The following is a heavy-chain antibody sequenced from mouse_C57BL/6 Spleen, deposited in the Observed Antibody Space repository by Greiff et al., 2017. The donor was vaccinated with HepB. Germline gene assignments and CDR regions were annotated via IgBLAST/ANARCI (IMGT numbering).Heavy chain of an antibody. Sequence: VKLVESGAELVRPGASVTLSCKASGYTFTDYEMHWVKQTPVHGLEWIGAIDPETGGTAYNQKFKGKAILTADKSSSTAYMELRSLTSEDSAVYYCTRWDYYGSSSYYYAMDYWGQGTSVTVSS. V-gene: IGHV1-15*01. CDR3: TRWDYYGSSSYYYAMDY. CDR1: GYTFTDYE. CDR2: IDPETGGT. J-gene: IGHJ4*01. D-gene: IGHD1-1*01.